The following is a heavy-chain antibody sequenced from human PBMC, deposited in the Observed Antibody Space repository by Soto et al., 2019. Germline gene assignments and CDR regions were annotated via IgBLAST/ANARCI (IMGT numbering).Heavy chain of an antibody. Sequence: PSETLSLTCSLYIGSLSGYYWSWIRQPPGKGLEWIGEISPSGTTNYSPSLKSRVSISVDTSKNQFSLNLTSLTAADTAVYYCARAPKVSGSAQTRPDFWGQGSLVTVSS. CDR3: ARAPKVSGSAQTRPDF. D-gene: IGHD6-6*01. J-gene: IGHJ4*02. V-gene: IGHV4-34*01. CDR1: IGSLSGYY. CDR2: ISPSGTT.